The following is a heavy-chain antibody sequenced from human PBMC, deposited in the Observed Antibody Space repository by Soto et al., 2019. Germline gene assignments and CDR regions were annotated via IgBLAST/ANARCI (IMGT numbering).Heavy chain of an antibody. D-gene: IGHD5-12*01. CDR1: GFTFSSYA. Sequence: GGSLRLSCAASGFTFSSYAMSWVRQAPGKGLEWVSAISGSGGSTYYADSVKGRFTISRDNSKNTLYLQMNSLRAEDTAVYYYAKDQGEGGYDLDDAFDIWGQGTMVTVS. CDR3: AKDQGEGGYDLDDAFDI. V-gene: IGHV3-23*01. J-gene: IGHJ3*02. CDR2: ISGSGGST.